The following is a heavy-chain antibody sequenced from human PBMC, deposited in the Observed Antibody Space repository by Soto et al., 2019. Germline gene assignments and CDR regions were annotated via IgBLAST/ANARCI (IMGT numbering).Heavy chain of an antibody. Sequence: EVQLVESGGGLVQPGGSLRLSCAASGFTFSSYSMNWLRQAPGKGLEWVSYISSGSGAIYYADSVKGRFTISRDNAKNSLYLQMNSLRDEDTAVYYCARVPGGSTTGADYWGQGTLVTVSS. J-gene: IGHJ4*02. CDR1: GFTFSSYS. V-gene: IGHV3-48*02. CDR3: ARVPGGSTTGADY. CDR2: ISSGSGAI. D-gene: IGHD7-27*01.